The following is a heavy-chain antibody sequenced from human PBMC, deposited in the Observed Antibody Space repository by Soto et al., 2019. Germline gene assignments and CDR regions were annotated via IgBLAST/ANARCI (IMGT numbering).Heavy chain of an antibody. CDR2: IWYDGSNK. D-gene: IGHD5-12*01. CDR3: AREGNSGYAHYYYYYYMDV. Sequence: GGSLRLSCAASGFTFSSYGMHWVRQAPGKGLEWVAVIWYDGSNKYYADSVKGRFTISRDNSKNTLYLQMNSLRAEDTAVYYCAREGNSGYAHYYYYYYMDVWGKGTTVTVSS. J-gene: IGHJ6*03. CDR1: GFTFSSYG. V-gene: IGHV3-33*01.